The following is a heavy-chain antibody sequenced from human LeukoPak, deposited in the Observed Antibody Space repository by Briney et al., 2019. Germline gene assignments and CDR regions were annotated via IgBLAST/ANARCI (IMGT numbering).Heavy chain of an antibody. CDR1: GFTFSSYS. V-gene: IGHV3-21*06. CDR3: ARPRYIAATGRDSYYMDV. D-gene: IGHD6-13*01. J-gene: IGHJ6*03. Sequence: GGSLRLSCVASGFTFSSYSMIWVRQVPGKGLEWVSSISGNSLYTFYKDSVKGRFTISRDNAKNSLSPQMNSLRAEDTALYYCARPRYIAATGRDSYYMDVWGKGTTVTVSS. CDR2: ISGNSLYT.